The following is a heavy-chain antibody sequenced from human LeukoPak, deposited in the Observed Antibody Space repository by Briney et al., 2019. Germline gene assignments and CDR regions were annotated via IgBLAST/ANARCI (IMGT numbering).Heavy chain of an antibody. J-gene: IGHJ5*02. Sequence: ASVRVSSKASRDTFSIYIITWVRQAPRQGLERMGGIIPIFGTANYAQKFQGRGAITADESTSTAYMELSSLRSEDTAVYYCAIRPRGYQLRPNNWFDPWGQGTLVTVSS. V-gene: IGHV1-69*13. CDR2: IIPIFGTA. D-gene: IGHD2-2*01. CDR1: RDTFSIYI. CDR3: AIRPRGYQLRPNNWFDP.